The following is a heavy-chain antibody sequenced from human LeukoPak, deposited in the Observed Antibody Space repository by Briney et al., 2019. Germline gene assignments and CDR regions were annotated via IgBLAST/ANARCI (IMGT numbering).Heavy chain of an antibody. J-gene: IGHJ4*02. Sequence: ASVKVSCKASGGTFSSYAISWVRQAPGQGLEWMGRIIPILGIANYAQKFQGRVTITADKSTSTAYMELSSLRSEDTAVYYCARASLRGIAVAGPGVYWGQGTLVTVSS. D-gene: IGHD6-19*01. CDR2: IIPILGIA. CDR1: GGTFSSYA. CDR3: ARASLRGIAVAGPGVY. V-gene: IGHV1-69*04.